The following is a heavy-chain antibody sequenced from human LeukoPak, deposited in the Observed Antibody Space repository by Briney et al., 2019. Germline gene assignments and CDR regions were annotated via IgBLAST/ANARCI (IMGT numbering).Heavy chain of an antibody. CDR3: ARESGSRSYYYYMDV. J-gene: IGHJ6*03. V-gene: IGHV3-21*01. CDR2: ISSTSSYI. CDR1: GFTFSRFG. D-gene: IGHD2-2*01. Sequence: GGSLRLSCAASGFTFSRFGMNWVRQAPGKGLEWVSSISSTSSYIYYADSVKGRFTISRDKDKNSVYLQMTSLRAEDTAVYYCARESGSRSYYYYMDVWGKGTTVTVSS.